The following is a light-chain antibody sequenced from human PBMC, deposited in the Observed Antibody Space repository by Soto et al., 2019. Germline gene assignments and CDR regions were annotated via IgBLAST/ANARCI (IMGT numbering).Light chain of an antibody. CDR3: QQYNSYSWT. J-gene: IGKJ1*01. Sequence: DIQMTQSPSTLSASVGDRVTITCRASQSISSWLAWYQQKPGKAPKLLIYKASSLESGVPSRFSGSGSGTEFTLTISSLQPDDFATYYRQQYNSYSWTFGQGPKVDIK. V-gene: IGKV1-5*03. CDR1: QSISSW. CDR2: KAS.